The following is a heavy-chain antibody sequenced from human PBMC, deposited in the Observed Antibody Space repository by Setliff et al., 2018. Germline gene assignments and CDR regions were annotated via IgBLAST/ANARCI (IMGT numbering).Heavy chain of an antibody. J-gene: IGHJ6*03. V-gene: IGHV1-8*02. CDR3: ASRTHPHVITVITQGGGWWYYYYMDV. CDR2: MNPNTGAT. CDR1: GGTFSSYA. D-gene: IGHD3-22*01. Sequence: ASVKVSCKASGGTFSSYAISWLRQAPGQGLEWMGWMNPNTGATGYAQKFQGRVIMTRSASLSSAYMELTNLTPDDTAVYYCASRTHPHVITVITQGGGWWYYYYMDVWGKGTTVTVSS.